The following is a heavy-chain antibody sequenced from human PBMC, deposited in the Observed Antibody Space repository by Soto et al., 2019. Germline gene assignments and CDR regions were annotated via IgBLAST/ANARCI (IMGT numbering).Heavy chain of an antibody. Sequence: GESLKISCAASGFTFSSYWMSWVRQAPGKGLEWVANIKQDGSEKYYVDSVKGRITISRDNAKNSLYLQMNSLRAEDTAVYYCASGVEKGKFDYWGQGTLVTVSS. CDR3: ASGVEKGKFDY. J-gene: IGHJ4*02. CDR1: GFTFSSYW. CDR2: IKQDGSEK. V-gene: IGHV3-7*03.